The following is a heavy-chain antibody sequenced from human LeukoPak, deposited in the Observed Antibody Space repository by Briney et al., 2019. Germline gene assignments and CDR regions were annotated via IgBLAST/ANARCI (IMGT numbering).Heavy chain of an antibody. CDR3: ARGSNLYNWFDP. V-gene: IGHV3-21*01. Sequence: GGSLRLSCAASGFTFSSYSMNWVRQAPGKGLEWVSSISSGSSYIYYADSVKGRFTISRDNAKNSLYLQMNSLRAEDTAVYYCARGSNLYNWFDPWGQGTLVTVSS. D-gene: IGHD1-1*01. J-gene: IGHJ5*02. CDR1: GFTFSSYS. CDR2: ISSGSSYI.